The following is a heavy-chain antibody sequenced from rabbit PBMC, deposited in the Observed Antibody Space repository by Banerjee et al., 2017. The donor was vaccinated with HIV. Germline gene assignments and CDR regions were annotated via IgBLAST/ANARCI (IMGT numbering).Heavy chain of an antibody. CDR1: GIDFSSSYY. V-gene: IGHV1S43*01. J-gene: IGHJ4*01. CDR2: IRTNSGST. D-gene: IGHD7-1*01. CDR3: ARRVYGTFTL. Sequence: QEQLVESGGGLVQPGGTLTLTCKASGIDFSSSYYMCWVRQAPGKGLEWIACIRTNSGSTWYASWVNGRFTISKTSSTTVTLQMTSLTAADSATYFCARRVYGTFTLWGPGTLVTVS.